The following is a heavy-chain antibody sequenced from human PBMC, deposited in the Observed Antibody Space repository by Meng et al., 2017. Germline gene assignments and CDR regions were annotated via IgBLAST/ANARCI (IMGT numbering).Heavy chain of an antibody. D-gene: IGHD1-26*01. CDR2: IWYDGSNK. V-gene: IGHV3-33*08. CDR3: ARVGEWELLWGPFDY. CDR1: GFTFDDYG. J-gene: IGHJ4*02. Sequence: GESLKISCAASGFTFDDYGMSWVRQAPGKGLEWVAVIWYDGSNKYYADSVKGRFTISRDNSKNTLYLQMNSLRAEDTAVYYCARVGEWELLWGPFDYWGQGTLVTVSS.